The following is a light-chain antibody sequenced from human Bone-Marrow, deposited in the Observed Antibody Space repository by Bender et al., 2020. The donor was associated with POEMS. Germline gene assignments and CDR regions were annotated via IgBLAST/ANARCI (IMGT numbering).Light chain of an antibody. CDR1: GSDIGSYSL. J-gene: IGLJ3*02. V-gene: IGLV2-23*01. CDR2: EGS. CDR3: VAWDASLNGWV. Sequence: QSALTQPASVSGSPGQSITISCTGTGSDIGSYSLVSWYQHHPGKAPKLIIYEGSKRPSGVSSRFSGSKSGDTASLTISGLQSDDEAIYFCVAWDASLNGWVFGGGTKLTVL.